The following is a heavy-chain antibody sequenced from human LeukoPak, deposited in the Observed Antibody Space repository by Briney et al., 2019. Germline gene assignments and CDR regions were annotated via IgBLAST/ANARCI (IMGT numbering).Heavy chain of an antibody. V-gene: IGHV1-69*05. CDR3: ARATPGGLHGYSFDY. CDR2: IIPIFGTA. D-gene: IGHD5-24*01. CDR1: GGTFSSYA. Sequence: SVKVSCKASGGTFSSYAISWVRQAPGQGLEWMGRIIPIFGTANYAQKFQGRVTITTDESTSTAYMELTSLRSGDTAVYYCARATPGGLHGYSFDYWGQGTVVTVYS. J-gene: IGHJ4*02.